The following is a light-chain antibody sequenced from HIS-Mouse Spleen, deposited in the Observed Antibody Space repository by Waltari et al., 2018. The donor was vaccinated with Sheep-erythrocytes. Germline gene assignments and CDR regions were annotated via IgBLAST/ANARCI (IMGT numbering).Light chain of an antibody. CDR1: ISHVGGYNY. J-gene: IGLJ1*01. CDR2: DVS. Sequence: QSALTQPRSVSGSPGQSVTISCTGTISHVGGYNYVPWYQQHPGKAPKLMIYDVSKRPSGFPDRFSGSKSGNTASLTISGLQAEDEADYYCCSYAGSYNHVFATGTKVTVL. CDR3: CSYAGSYNHV. V-gene: IGLV2-11*01.